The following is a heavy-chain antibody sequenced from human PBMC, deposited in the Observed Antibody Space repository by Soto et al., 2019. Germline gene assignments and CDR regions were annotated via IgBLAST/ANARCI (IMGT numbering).Heavy chain of an antibody. CDR2: INAGNGNT. D-gene: IGHD3-10*01. Sequence: QVQLVQSGAAVKKPGASVKVSCKASGYTFTSYAMHWVRQAPGQRLEWMGWINAGNGNTKYSQKFQGRVTITRDTSESTAYMELSRMRSEDKAVYYCASNRSYYGSGGYSDGIDYWGQGTLVTVSS. CDR1: GYTFTSYA. CDR3: ASNRSYYGSGGYSDGIDY. J-gene: IGHJ4*02. V-gene: IGHV1-3*01.